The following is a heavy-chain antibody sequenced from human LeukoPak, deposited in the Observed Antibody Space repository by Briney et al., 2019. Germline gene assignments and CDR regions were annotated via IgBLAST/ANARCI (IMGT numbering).Heavy chain of an antibody. D-gene: IGHD6-19*01. V-gene: IGHV3-23*01. Sequence: GGSLRLSCAASGFTFSSYAMSWVRQAPGKGLEWVSSITGSSGYTYYADSVKGRFTISRDNSKNTLYLQMNSLRAEDTAVYYCAKETVAAPPIDYWGQGTLVTVSS. CDR2: ITGSSGYT. CDR1: GFTFSSYA. CDR3: AKETVAAPPIDY. J-gene: IGHJ4*02.